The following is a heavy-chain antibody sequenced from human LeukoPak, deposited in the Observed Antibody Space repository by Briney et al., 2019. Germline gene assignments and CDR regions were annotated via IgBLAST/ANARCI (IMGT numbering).Heavy chain of an antibody. CDR3: ALVVIRDAFDI. V-gene: IGHV1-2*02. CDR2: INPNSGGT. CDR1: GYTFTGYY. J-gene: IGHJ3*02. Sequence: EASVKVSCKASGYTFTGYYMHWVRQAPGQGLEWMGWINPNSGGTNYAQKFQGRVTMTRDTSISTAYMELSRLRSDDAAVYYCALVVIRDAFDIWGQGTMVTVSS. D-gene: IGHD2-15*01.